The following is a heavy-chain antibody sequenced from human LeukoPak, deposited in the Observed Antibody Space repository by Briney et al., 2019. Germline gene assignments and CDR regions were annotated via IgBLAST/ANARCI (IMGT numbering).Heavy chain of an antibody. CDR3: ARYQSLHTTLHIAFDI. J-gene: IGHJ3*02. CDR1: GFTFSNYN. CDR2: ISSSSSYI. Sequence: NPGGSLRLSCAASGFTFSNYNMNWVRQAPGKGLEWVSSISSSSSYIYYADSVKGRFTISRDNSKNTLYLQMNSLRAEDTAVYYCARYQSLHTTLHIAFDIWGQGTMVTVSS. D-gene: IGHD1-26*01. V-gene: IGHV3-21*04.